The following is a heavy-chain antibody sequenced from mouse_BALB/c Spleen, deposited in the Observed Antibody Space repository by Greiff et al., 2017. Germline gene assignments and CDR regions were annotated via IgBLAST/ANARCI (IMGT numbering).Heavy chain of an antibody. D-gene: IGHD2-3*01. CDR3: ARWLLPLYAMDY. CDR1: GYSFTGYN. Sequence: EVKLVESGPELEKPGASVKISCKASGYSFTGYNMNWVKQSNGKSLEWIGNIDPYYGGTSYNQKFKGKATLTVDKSSSTAYMQLKSLTSEDSAVYYCARWLLPLYAMDYWGQGTSVTVSS. V-gene: IGHV1-39*01. J-gene: IGHJ4*01. CDR2: IDPYYGGT.